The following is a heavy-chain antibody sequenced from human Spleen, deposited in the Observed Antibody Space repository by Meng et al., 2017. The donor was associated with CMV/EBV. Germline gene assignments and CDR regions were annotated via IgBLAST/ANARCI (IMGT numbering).Heavy chain of an antibody. CDR1: YG. J-gene: IGHJ6*02. D-gene: IGHD3-10*01. CDR3: ARDRWATMVRGVIIYYYYGMDV. CDR2: ISAYNGNT. V-gene: IGHV1-18*01. Sequence: YGISWVRQAPGQGLEWMGWISAYNGNTNYTQKLQGRVTMTTDASTSTAYMELRSLRSDDTAIYYCARDRWATMVRGVIIYYYYGMDVWGQGTMVTVSS.